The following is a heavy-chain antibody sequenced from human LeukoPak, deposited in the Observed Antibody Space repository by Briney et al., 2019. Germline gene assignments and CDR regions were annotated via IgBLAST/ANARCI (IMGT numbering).Heavy chain of an antibody. CDR1: GFSVSSNF. Sequence: GRSLRLSCAASGFSVSSNFMTWVRQSPGKGLEWLSVIFSGGSTYYADSVKGRFTISRDNSKNTLYLQMSSLRAEDTAVYFCARGRRWDHLVSLIDASDIWGQGTMVTVSS. CDR2: IFSGGST. D-gene: IGHD1-26*01. CDR3: ARGRRWDHLVSLIDASDI. J-gene: IGHJ3*02. V-gene: IGHV3-53*01.